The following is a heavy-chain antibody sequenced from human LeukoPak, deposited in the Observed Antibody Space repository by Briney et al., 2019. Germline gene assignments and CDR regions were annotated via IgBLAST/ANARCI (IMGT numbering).Heavy chain of an antibody. V-gene: IGHV3-20*04. J-gene: IGHJ1*01. CDR2: INWNGGST. CDR1: GLTFDDYG. CDR3: ARERNWNYGVYFQH. D-gene: IGHD1-7*01. Sequence: GGSLRLSCAASGLTFDDYGMSWVRQAPGKGVEWVAGINWNGGSTDYADSVKGGFTISRDNAKTSLYLQMNSLRAEDTALYYCARERNWNYGVYFQHWGQGTLVTVSS.